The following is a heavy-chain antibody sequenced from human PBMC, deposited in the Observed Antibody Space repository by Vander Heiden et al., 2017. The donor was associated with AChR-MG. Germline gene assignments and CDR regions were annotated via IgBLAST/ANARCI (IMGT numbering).Heavy chain of an antibody. J-gene: IGHJ3*02. D-gene: IGHD1-26*01. CDR3: VRSLLEGSQDVFDM. V-gene: IGHV1-45*02. CDR2: ITVYNGNT. Sequence: MQLVQSGAVVRKPGSSVKLSCRASDYIFTYRYLHWVRQAPGQGLEWLGWITVYNGNTKIAQKFQDRLTIVREMSLTTVYMELSSLSPEDTAMYYCVRSLLEGSQDVFDMWGQGTKVSVSS. CDR1: DYIFTYRY.